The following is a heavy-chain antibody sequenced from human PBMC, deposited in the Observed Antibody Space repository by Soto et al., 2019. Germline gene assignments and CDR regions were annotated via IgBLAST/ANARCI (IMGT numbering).Heavy chain of an antibody. J-gene: IGHJ6*02. Sequence: LGESLKISCKGSGYSFTSYWIGWVRQMPGKGLEWMGIIYPGDSDTRYSPSFQGQVTISADKSISTAYLQWSSLKASDTAMYYCARLYDSSGYYYYYGMDVWGQGTTVTVSS. CDR1: GYSFTSYW. V-gene: IGHV5-51*01. CDR2: IYPGDSDT. D-gene: IGHD3-22*01. CDR3: ARLYDSSGYYYYYGMDV.